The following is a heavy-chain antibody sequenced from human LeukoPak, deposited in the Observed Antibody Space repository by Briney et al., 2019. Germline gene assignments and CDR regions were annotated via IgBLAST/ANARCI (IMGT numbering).Heavy chain of an antibody. CDR3: ARGLAMLYNY. V-gene: IGHV3-21*01. D-gene: IGHD2-8*01. CDR1: GFTFDDYG. Sequence: PGGSLRLSCAASGFTFDDYGMSWVRQAPGKGLEWVSSISSSSSYIYYADSVKGRFTIPRDNAKNSLYLQMNSLGAEDTAVYYCARGLAMLYNYWGQGTLVTVSS. J-gene: IGHJ4*02. CDR2: ISSSSSYI.